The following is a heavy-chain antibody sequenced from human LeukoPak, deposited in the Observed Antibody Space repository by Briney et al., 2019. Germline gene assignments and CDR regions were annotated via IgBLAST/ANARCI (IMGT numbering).Heavy chain of an antibody. CDR2: INPNSGGT. CDR1: GYTFTGYY. Sequence: ASVKVSCKASGYTFTGYYMHWVRQAPGQGLEWMGWINPNSGGTNYAQKFQGRVTMTRDTSISTAYMELSRLRSDDTAVYYCAREAGYSKPYYYYYYYMDVWGKGTTVTVSS. CDR3: AREAGYSKPYYYYYYYMDV. J-gene: IGHJ6*03. V-gene: IGHV1-2*02. D-gene: IGHD4-11*01.